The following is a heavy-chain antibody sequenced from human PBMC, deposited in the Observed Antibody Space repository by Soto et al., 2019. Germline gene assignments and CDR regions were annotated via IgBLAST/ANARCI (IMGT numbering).Heavy chain of an antibody. CDR2: INQSGTT. Sequence: SETLSLTCAVYGGSFIGYYWNWVRQPPGKGLEWIGEINQSGTTNYNPSLKSRVTISIATSKNQFSLKLSSLIATDTAVYYCARGEPRDSSGFYFDFWGQGGLVTVSS. D-gene: IGHD6-19*01. CDR1: GGSFIGYY. CDR3: ARGEPRDSSGFYFDF. J-gene: IGHJ4*02. V-gene: IGHV4-34*01.